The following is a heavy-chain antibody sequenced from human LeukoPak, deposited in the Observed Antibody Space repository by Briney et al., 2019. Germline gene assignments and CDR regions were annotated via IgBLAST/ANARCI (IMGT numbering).Heavy chain of an antibody. D-gene: IGHD3-22*01. CDR2: IYTSGST. J-gene: IGHJ5*02. CDR3: ARIGTYYYDSSGYYHNWFDP. V-gene: IGHV4-4*07. CDR1: GGSISSYY. Sequence: SETLSLTCTVSGGSISSYYWSWIRQPAGKGLEWIGRIYTSGSTNYNPSLKSRVTMSVDTSKNQFSLKLSSVTAADTAVYYCARIGTYYYDSSGYYHNWFDPWGQGNLVTVSS.